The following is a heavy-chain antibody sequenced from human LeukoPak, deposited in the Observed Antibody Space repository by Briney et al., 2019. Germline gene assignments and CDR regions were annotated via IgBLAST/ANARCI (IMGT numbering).Heavy chain of an antibody. V-gene: IGHV3-48*03. J-gene: IGHJ4*02. D-gene: IGHD2-8*02. CDR2: ISSSGSTI. Sequence: PGGSLRLSCAASGFTFSSYEMNWVRQAPGTGLEWVSYISSSGSTIYYADSVKGRFTISRDNAKNSLYLQMNSLRAEDTAVYYCARDLVVYASPFDYWGQGTLVTVSS. CDR1: GFTFSSYE. CDR3: ARDLVVYASPFDY.